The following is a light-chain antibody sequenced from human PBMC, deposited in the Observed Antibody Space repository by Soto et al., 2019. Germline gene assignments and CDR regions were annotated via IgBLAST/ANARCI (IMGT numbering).Light chain of an antibody. V-gene: IGKV1-39*01. J-gene: IGKJ1*01. CDR2: SAS. Sequence: DIQMTQSPSSLSAYVGDRVTITCRASQRIATYLNWYQQKPGGAPTLXIHSASTLHSGVPSRFSGSGAGTDFTLTISGLQPEDFAAYVCQQSFSSPTWTLGQGTKVDI. CDR3: QQSFSSPTWT. CDR1: QRIATY.